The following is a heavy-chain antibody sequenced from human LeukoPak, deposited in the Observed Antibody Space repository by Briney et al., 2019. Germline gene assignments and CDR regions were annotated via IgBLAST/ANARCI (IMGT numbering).Heavy chain of an antibody. D-gene: IGHD1-14*01. J-gene: IGHJ4*02. CDR3: ARGPRI. V-gene: IGHV3-64*01. Sequence: GGSLRLSCAASGFTFSSYAMHWVRQAPGEGLEYVSAISSNGGSTYYANSVNGRFTISRDNSKNTLYLQMGSLRAEDMAVYYCARGPRIWGQGTLVTVSS. CDR1: GFTFSSYA. CDR2: ISSNGGST.